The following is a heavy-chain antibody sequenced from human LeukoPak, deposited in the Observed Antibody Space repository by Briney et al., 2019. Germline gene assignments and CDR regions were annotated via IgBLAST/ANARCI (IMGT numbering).Heavy chain of an antibody. Sequence: SETLSLTCTVSGGSISSSSYYWGWIRQPPGKGLEWIGSIYYSGSTYYNPSLKSRVTISVDTSKNQFSLKLSSVTAADTAVYYCARAMITFGGVIAPGRFDPWGQGTLVTVSS. CDR2: IYYSGST. J-gene: IGHJ5*02. CDR1: GGSISSSSYY. D-gene: IGHD3-16*02. CDR3: ARAMITFGGVIAPGRFDP. V-gene: IGHV4-39*07.